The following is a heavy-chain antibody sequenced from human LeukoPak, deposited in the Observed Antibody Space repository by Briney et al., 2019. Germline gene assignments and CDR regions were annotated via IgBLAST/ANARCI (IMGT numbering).Heavy chain of an antibody. CDR2: ISSNGGST. Sequence: GGSLRLSCSASGFTFSSYAMHWVRQAPGKGLEYVSAISSNGGSTYYADSVKGRFTISRDNSKNTLYLQMNDLRAEDTAVYFCVRGWGSNVYASAFDVWGQGTMVTVSS. J-gene: IGHJ3*01. CDR1: GFTFSSYA. V-gene: IGHV3-64*04. D-gene: IGHD3-16*01. CDR3: VRGWGSNVYASAFDV.